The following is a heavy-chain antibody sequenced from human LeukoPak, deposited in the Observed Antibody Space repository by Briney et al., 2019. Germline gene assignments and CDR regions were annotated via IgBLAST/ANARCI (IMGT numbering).Heavy chain of an antibody. CDR1: GYTFTTSY. CDR3: ARDLAAMIPHGFDL. CDR2: VNPTDGGT. J-gene: IGHJ3*01. D-gene: IGHD5-18*01. Sequence: ASVKVSCKASGYTFTTSYLHWVRQAPGQGLEWMGSVNPTDGGTTFAQKFQGRVALPCDTSTSTVYMELSSLRSDDTAVYYCARDLAAMIPHGFDLWGQGTVVTVSS. V-gene: IGHV1-46*01.